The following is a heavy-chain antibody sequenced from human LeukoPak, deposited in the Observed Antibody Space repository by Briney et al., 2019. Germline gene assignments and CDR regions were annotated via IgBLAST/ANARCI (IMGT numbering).Heavy chain of an antibody. CDR3: ARGSGFYYGSGSPPTAVDV. V-gene: IGHV4-30-2*01. CDR1: GGSIGSGGFS. J-gene: IGHJ6*02. CDR2: IYHSGIT. Sequence: SETLSLTCAVSGGSIGSGGFSWSWIRLPPGKGLECIGHIYHSGITYYNPSLKSRVTISIDRSKNQFSLTLSSVTAADTAVYYCARGSGFYYGSGSPPTAVDVWGQGTTVTVSS. D-gene: IGHD3-10*01.